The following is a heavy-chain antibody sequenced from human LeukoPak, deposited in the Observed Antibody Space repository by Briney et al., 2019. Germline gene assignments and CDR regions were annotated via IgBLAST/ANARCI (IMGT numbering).Heavy chain of an antibody. CDR1: GYTFTHYH. J-gene: IGHJ4*02. D-gene: IGHD3-10*01. Sequence: ASVKVSCKASGYTFTHYHMHWVRQARGQGLEWMGRIDGETGNTRYAQTFQGRVTMTRDTSASTVYMELSSLRFEDTAVYYCARDPGGNYFGPGTHFAYWGQGALVTVSS. V-gene: IGHV1-46*01. CDR2: IDGETGNT. CDR3: ARDPGGNYFGPGTHFAY.